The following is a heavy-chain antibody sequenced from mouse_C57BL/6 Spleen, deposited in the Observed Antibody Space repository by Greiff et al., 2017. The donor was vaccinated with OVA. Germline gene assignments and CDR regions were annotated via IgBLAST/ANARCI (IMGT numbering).Heavy chain of an antibody. J-gene: IGHJ1*03. V-gene: IGHV2-2*01. D-gene: IGHD1-1*01. CDR3: ARNYYGSSYDWYFDV. CDR2: IWSGGST. Sequence: VQLQQSGPGLVQPSLSLSITCTVSGFSLTSYGVHWVRQSPGKGLEWLGVIWSGGSTDYNAAYISRLSISKDNSKSQVFFKMNSLQADDTAIYYCARNYYGSSYDWYFDVWGTGTTVTVSS. CDR1: GFSLTSYG.